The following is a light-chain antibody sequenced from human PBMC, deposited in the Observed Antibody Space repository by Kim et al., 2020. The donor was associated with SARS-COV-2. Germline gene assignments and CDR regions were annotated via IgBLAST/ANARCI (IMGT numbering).Light chain of an antibody. Sequence: SPGERATLSCRASQSVNSNLAWYQQKPGQAPRLLIYGASTRATGIPARFSGSGSGTEFTLTISGLQSEDFAVYYCQQYNNWPPLTFGGGTKVDIK. CDR3: QQYNNWPPLT. V-gene: IGKV3-15*01. J-gene: IGKJ4*01. CDR2: GAS. CDR1: QSVNSN.